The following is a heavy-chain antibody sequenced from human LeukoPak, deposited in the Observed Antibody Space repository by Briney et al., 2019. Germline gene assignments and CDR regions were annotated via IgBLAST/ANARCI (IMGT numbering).Heavy chain of an antibody. Sequence: SETLSLTCTVSGGSVSSYYWSWIRQPAGEGLEWIGRIYSSGSTNYNPSLRSRVTLSVATSKNQLSLKLSSVTAADTAVYYCARMYSGTYGGIDYWGQGTLVTVSS. J-gene: IGHJ4*02. CDR2: IYSSGST. V-gene: IGHV4-4*07. D-gene: IGHD1-26*01. CDR1: GGSVSSYY. CDR3: ARMYSGTYGGIDY.